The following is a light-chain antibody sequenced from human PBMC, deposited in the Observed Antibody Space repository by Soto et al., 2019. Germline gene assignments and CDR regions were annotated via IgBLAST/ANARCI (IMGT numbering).Light chain of an antibody. CDR3: QQYNSYSGYT. CDR1: QSISNW. V-gene: IGKV1-5*03. Sequence: DIQMTQSPSTLSASVGDRVTITCRASQSISNWLAWYQQKPGKAPKLLIYKASNLENGVPSRFSGSASGTEFTLTISNLQPDDFATYYCQQYNSYSGYTFGQGTKLEI. CDR2: KAS. J-gene: IGKJ2*01.